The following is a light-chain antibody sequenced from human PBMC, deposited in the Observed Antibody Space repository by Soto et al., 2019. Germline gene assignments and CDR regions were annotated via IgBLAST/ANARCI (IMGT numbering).Light chain of an antibody. V-gene: IGKV1-8*01. J-gene: IGKJ3*01. Sequence: AIRMTQSPSSLSASTGDRVTITCRACQGISSYLAWYQQKPGKAPKLLIYAASTLQSGVPSRFRGSGSGTDLTLTISCLQSEDFATYYCQQYYSYPLTFVPGTKVDIK. CDR3: QQYYSYPLT. CDR1: QGISSY. CDR2: AAS.